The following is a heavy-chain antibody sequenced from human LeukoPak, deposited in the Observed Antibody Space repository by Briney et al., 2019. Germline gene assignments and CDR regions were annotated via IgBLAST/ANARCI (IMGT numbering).Heavy chain of an antibody. J-gene: IGHJ4*02. CDR2: ISSSGSTI. CDR3: ARVEGYSYGLDY. Sequence: GGSLRVSCAASGFTFSSYEMNWVRQARGKGLEWVSYISSSGSTIYYADSVKGRFTISRDNAKNSLYLQMNSLRAEDTAVYYCARVEGYSYGLDYWGQGTLVTVSS. D-gene: IGHD5-18*01. V-gene: IGHV3-48*03. CDR1: GFTFSSYE.